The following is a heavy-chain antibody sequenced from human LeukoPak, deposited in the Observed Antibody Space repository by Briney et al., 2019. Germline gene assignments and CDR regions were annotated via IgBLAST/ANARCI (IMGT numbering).Heavy chain of an antibody. CDR2: VYYSGST. CDR1: GGSISSSTYY. J-gene: IGHJ4*02. D-gene: IGHD3-9*01. CDR3: ARGSYDVLTGYSTLGEY. Sequence: SEALSLTCTVSGGSISSSTYYWGWIRQPPGKGLEWVGNVYYSGSTYYNPSLKSRVTISVDTSKRHFSLKLTSVTAADTAVYYCARGSYDVLTGYSTLGEYWGQGTLVTVSS. V-gene: IGHV4-39*02.